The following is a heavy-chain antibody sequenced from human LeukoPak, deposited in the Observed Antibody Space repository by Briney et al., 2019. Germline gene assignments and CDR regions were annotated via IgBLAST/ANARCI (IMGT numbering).Heavy chain of an antibody. V-gene: IGHV4-39*01. D-gene: IGHD6-19*01. CDR2: IYYSGST. J-gene: IGHJ4*02. Sequence: SETLPLTCTVSGGSISSSSYYWGWIRQPPGKGLEWIGSIYYSGSTYYNPSLKSRVTISVDTSKNQFSLKLSSVTAADTAVYYCARSGPYSSGWYHYFDYWGQGTLVTVSS. CDR1: GGSISSSSYY. CDR3: ARSGPYSSGWYHYFDY.